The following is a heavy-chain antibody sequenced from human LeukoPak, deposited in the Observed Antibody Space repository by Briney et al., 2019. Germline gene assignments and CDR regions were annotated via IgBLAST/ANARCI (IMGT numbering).Heavy chain of an antibody. D-gene: IGHD2-15*01. CDR1: GFTFSSYW. J-gene: IGHJ4*02. CDR2: ITSEGSST. V-gene: IGHV3-74*01. Sequence: GGSLRLSCAASGFTFSSYWMHWVRQVPGKGLVWVSRITSEGSSTSYADSVKGRFTISRDNAKNTLYLQVNSLRAGDTAVYYCARGSSVVALDWGQGTLVTVSS. CDR3: ARGSSVVALD.